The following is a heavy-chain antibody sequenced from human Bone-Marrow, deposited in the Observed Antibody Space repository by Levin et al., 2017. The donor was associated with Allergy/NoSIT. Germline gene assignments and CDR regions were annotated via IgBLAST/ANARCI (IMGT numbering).Heavy chain of an antibody. CDR3: AREQYGSWSYGWFDP. Sequence: SQTLSLTCHVSGASITSFYWSWIRQPPGKGLEWIGHIYYIGTTDYNPSLKSRVTMSVDTANNQFSLKLKSVTAADTAIYYCAREQYGSWSYGWFDPWGRGTLVTVSS. D-gene: IGHD3-10*01. V-gene: IGHV4-59*01. CDR1: GASITSFY. J-gene: IGHJ5*02. CDR2: IYYIGTT.